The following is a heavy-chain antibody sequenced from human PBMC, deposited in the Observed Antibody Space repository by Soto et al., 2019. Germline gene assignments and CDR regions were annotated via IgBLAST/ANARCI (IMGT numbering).Heavy chain of an antibody. D-gene: IGHD3-22*01. V-gene: IGHV3-48*02. Sequence: PXWSLRRTFAASGFTFSSQSMDWVRQAPGKGLGWVSYISSSSSTRYYADSVKGRFTISRDNAKNSLYLQMNSLRDEDTAVYYCARDWVNYDSSGYYYRGLYFDDWGQGTLVTVSS. CDR2: ISSSSSTR. J-gene: IGHJ4*02. CDR1: GFTFSSQS. CDR3: ARDWVNYDSSGYYYRGLYFDD.